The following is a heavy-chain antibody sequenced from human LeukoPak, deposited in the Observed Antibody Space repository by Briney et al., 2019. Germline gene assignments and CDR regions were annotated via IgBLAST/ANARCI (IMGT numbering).Heavy chain of an antibody. CDR2: IYYSGST. J-gene: IGHJ4*02. Sequence: SETLSLTCTVSGGSLSSSSYYWGWVRQPPGTGLEWVGSIYYSGSTNYNPSLKSRVTISVDTSKKHFSLKLSSVTPAATAVYYCARVPGKYDYVWGSYRWYYFDYWGQGALVTVSS. CDR1: GGSLSSSSYY. CDR3: ARVPGKYDYVWGSYRWYYFDY. V-gene: IGHV4-39*07. D-gene: IGHD3-16*02.